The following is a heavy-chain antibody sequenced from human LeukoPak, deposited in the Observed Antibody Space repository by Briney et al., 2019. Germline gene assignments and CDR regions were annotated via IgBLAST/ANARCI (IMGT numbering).Heavy chain of an antibody. CDR1: GFTFNYSW. V-gene: IGHV3-7*01. CDR3: ARVGIDYLASYHFDQ. D-gene: IGHD2/OR15-2a*01. J-gene: IGHJ4*02. Sequence: PGGSLRLSCAASGFTFNYSWMSWVRQAPGKGLQWVANIKQHGSEKSYLDSVKGRFTISRDNTKNSLFLQMNSLRAEDTAVYYCARVGIDYLASYHFDQWGQGTLVTVSS. CDR2: IKQHGSEK.